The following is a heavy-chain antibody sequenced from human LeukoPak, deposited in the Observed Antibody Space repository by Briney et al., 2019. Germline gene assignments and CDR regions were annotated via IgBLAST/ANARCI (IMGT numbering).Heavy chain of an antibody. CDR1: GFTFSSYA. J-gene: IGHJ4*02. CDR2: ISGSGGST. CDR3: ARESPVFDY. V-gene: IGHV3-23*01. Sequence: SGGSLRLSCAASGFTFSSYAMSWVRQAPGKGLEWVSVISGSGGSTYYADSVKGRFTISRDNSKNTLHLQMDSLRAEDTAVYYCARESPVFDYWGQGTLVTVSS.